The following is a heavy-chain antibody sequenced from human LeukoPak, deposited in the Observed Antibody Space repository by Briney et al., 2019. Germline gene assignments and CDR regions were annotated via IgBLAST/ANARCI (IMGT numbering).Heavy chain of an antibody. V-gene: IGHV4-34*01. CDR1: GGSFSGYY. D-gene: IGHD3-10*01. CDR3: ARGDDSGSYFPLDY. Sequence: SETLSLTCAVYGGSFSGYYWSCIRQPPGKGLEWIGEINHSGSTNYNPSLKSRVTISVDTSKNQFSLKLSSVTAADTAVYYCARGDDSGSYFPLDYWGQGTLVTVSS. J-gene: IGHJ4*02. CDR2: INHSGST.